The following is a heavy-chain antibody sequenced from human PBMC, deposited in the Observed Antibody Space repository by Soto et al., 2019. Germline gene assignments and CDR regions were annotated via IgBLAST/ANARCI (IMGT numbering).Heavy chain of an antibody. CDR3: ARVERGTATTVVDAFDI. CDR1: GGFVSSGSYY. D-gene: IGHD1-1*01. J-gene: IGHJ3*02. Sequence: PEETLSLTCAVYGGFVSSGSYYWSWIRQPPGKGLEWIGEMSHSGGTHFNPSLKSRVTISVDTSKNQFSLKMSSVTAADTALYYCARVERGTATTVVDAFDIWGPGTMVTVSS. V-gene: IGHV4-61*01. CDR2: MSHSGGT.